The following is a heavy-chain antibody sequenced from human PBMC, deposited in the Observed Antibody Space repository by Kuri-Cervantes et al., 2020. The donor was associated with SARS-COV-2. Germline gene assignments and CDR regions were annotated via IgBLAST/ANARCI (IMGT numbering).Heavy chain of an antibody. CDR3: ARGPGLYSRKAYGMDV. CDR2: INHSGST. D-gene: IGHD3-16*02. Sequence: ESLKISCAVYGGSFSGYYWSWIRQPPGKGLEWIGEINHSGSTNYNPSLKSRVTISVDTSKNQFSLKLNSVTAADTAVYYCARGPGLYSRKAYGMDVWGQGTTVTVSS. CDR1: GGSFSGYY. V-gene: IGHV4-34*01. J-gene: IGHJ6*02.